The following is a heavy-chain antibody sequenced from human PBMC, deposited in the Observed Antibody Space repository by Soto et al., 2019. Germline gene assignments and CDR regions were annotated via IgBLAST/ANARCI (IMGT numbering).Heavy chain of an antibody. CDR1: GGTFSSYA. CDR3: AREPLYATGMFDY. J-gene: IGHJ4*02. V-gene: IGHV1-69*13. Sequence: ASVKVSCKASGGTFSSYAISWVRQAPGQGLEWMGGIIPIFGTANYAQKFQGRVTITADESTSTAYMELSSLRSEDTAVYYCAREPLYATGMFDYWGQGTLVTVSS. D-gene: IGHD2-8*01. CDR2: IIPIFGTA.